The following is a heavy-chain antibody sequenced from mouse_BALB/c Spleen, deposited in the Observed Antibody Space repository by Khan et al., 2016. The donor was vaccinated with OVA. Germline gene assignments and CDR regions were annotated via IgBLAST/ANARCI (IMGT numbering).Heavy chain of an antibody. D-gene: IGHD2-14*01. CDR3: ARNSYMYDFTY. Sequence: QVQLKQSGPGLVRPSQTLSITCTVSGFSLTTYGVHWVRQSPGKGLEWLGVIRSAGKTDYNAAFISRMSITKDNYKSHVFFKMNSLLADDTSKYYSARNSYMYDFTYWGQGTLLTVSA. CDR2: IRSAGKT. V-gene: IGHV2-2*01. CDR1: GFSLTTYG. J-gene: IGHJ3*01.